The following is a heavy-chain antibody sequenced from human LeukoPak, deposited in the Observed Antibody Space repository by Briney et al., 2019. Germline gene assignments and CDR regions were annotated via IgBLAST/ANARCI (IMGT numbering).Heavy chain of an antibody. CDR1: GFTVSSNY. Sequence: GGSLRLSCAASGFTVSSNYMSWVRQAPGKGLEWVSVIYSGGSTYYADSVKGRFTISRDNSKNTLYLQMNSLRAEDTAVYYCARSYYDSSGDYYGLWYYFDYWGQGTLVTVSS. V-gene: IGHV3-53*01. CDR2: IYSGGST. CDR3: ARSYYDSSGDYYGLWYYFDY. D-gene: IGHD3-22*01. J-gene: IGHJ4*02.